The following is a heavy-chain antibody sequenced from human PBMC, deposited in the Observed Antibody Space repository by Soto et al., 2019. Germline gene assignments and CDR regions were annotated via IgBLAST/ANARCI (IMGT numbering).Heavy chain of an antibody. J-gene: IGHJ4*01. CDR3: ARVPDY. Sequence: IFIRQPPGKGMEGIGYIYHSGSIYYNPSLKSRVTISVDRSKNQYALKLSSLTAADTAVYYYARVPDYLGHGTL. V-gene: IGHV4-30-2*01. CDR2: IYHSGSI.